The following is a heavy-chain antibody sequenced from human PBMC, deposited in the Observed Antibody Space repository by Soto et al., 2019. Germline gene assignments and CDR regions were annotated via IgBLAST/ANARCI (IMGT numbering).Heavy chain of an antibody. Sequence: QVQLQQWGAGLLKPSETLSLTCAVYGGSFSGYYWSWIRQPPGQGLEWIGEINHSGSTNYNPSLKSRVTISVDTSKNQFSLKLSSVTAADTAVYYCARGPSRYYGSGSYAPWGQGTLVTVSS. CDR3: ARGPSRYYGSGSYAP. J-gene: IGHJ5*02. D-gene: IGHD3-10*01. CDR1: GGSFSGYY. CDR2: INHSGST. V-gene: IGHV4-34*01.